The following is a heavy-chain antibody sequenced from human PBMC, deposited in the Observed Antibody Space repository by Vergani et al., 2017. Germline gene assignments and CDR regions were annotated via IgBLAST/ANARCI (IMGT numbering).Heavy chain of an antibody. CDR3: ARDLSRYFDL. CDR2: IYYSGSN. Sequence: QVQLQESGPGLVKPSETLYLTCTVSGGSISSYYWSWIRQPPGKGLEWIGYIYYSGSNNYNPSLKSRVIISVDTSKNQFSLKLSSVTAADTAVYYCARDLSRYFDLWGRGTLVTVSS. J-gene: IGHJ2*01. V-gene: IGHV4-59*12. CDR1: GGSISSYY.